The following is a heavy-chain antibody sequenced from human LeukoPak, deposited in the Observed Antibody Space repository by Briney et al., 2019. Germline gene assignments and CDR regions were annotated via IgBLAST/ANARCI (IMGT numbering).Heavy chain of an antibody. Sequence: GGPLRLSCAASGFTFSSYAMTWVRQAPGKGLEWVSGISRGGTNTNYPDSVKGRFTISRDNSKNTLYLQMNSLRAEDTALYYCAKWTYVDYYFDPWGQGTLVTVSS. D-gene: IGHD1-26*01. CDR2: ISRGGTNT. CDR1: GFTFSSYA. CDR3: AKWTYVDYYFDP. J-gene: IGHJ5*02. V-gene: IGHV3-23*01.